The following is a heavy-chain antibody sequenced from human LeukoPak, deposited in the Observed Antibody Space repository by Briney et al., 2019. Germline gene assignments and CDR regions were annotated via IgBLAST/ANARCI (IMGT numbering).Heavy chain of an antibody. Sequence: GGSLRLSCAASGFTFSSYSMNWVRQAPGKGLEWVSSISSSSSYMYYADSVKGRFTISRDNAKNSLYLQMNSLRAEDTAVYYCARDFDSSGYYVPFDYWGQGTLVTVSS. CDR3: ARDFDSSGYYVPFDY. CDR1: GFTFSSYS. D-gene: IGHD3-22*01. V-gene: IGHV3-21*01. CDR2: ISSSSSYM. J-gene: IGHJ4*02.